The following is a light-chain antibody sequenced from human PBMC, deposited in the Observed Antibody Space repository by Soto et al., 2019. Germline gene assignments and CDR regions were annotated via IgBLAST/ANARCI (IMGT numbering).Light chain of an antibody. CDR1: SSNIGSYY. Sequence: QSVLTQPPSASGTPGQRVTISCSGSSSNIGSYYVYWFQQVPGTAPKLLIYKNNQRPSGVPARISAAKSGTSASLVIGGLRAEDEAYYYCATWDDIVTGVFGGGTKVTVL. J-gene: IGLJ3*02. V-gene: IGLV1-47*01. CDR3: ATWDDIVTGV. CDR2: KNN.